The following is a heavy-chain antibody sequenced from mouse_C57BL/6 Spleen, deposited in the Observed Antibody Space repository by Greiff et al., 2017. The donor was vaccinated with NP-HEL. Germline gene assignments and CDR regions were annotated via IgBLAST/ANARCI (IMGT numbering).Heavy chain of an antibody. V-gene: IGHV1-50*01. D-gene: IGHD2-2*01. CDR3: ASETTMVTTRGYYCAMDD. Sequence: QVQLQQPGAELVKPGASVKLSCKASGYTFTSYWMQWVKQRPGQGLEWIGEIDPSDSYTNYNQKFKGKATLTVDTSSSTAYMQLSSLTSEDSAVYYCASETTMVTTRGYYCAMDDWGKGTSVTVAS. J-gene: IGHJ4*01. CDR1: GYTFTSYW. CDR2: IDPSDSYT.